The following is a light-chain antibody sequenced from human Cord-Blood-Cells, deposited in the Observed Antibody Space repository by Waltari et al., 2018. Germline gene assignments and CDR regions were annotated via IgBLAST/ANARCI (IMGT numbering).Light chain of an antibody. CDR1: QSISSW. J-gene: IGKJ5*01. CDR2: KAS. V-gene: IGKV1-5*03. CDR3: QQYNSYSPIT. Sequence: DIQMTQSPSTLSASVGDRVTITCRASQSISSWLAWYQQKTGKAPKLLIYKASSLESGVPSRLSGSGSGTEFTLTISSLQPDDFATYYCQQYNSYSPITFGQGTRLEIK.